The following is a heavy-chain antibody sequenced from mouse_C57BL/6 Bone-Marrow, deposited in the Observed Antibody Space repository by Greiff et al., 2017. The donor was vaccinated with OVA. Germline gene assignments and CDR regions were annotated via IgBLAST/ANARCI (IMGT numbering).Heavy chain of an antibody. D-gene: IGHD1-1*01. CDR1: GYTFTNYW. CDR3: ARRAITTVVDWYFDV. V-gene: IGHV1-63*01. CDR2: IYPGVGYT. Sequence: QVQLQQSGAELVRPGPSVKMSCKASGYTFTNYWIGWAKQRPGHGLEWIGDIYPGVGYTNYNEKFKGKATLTADKSSSTAYMQFSSLTSEDSAIYYCARRAITTVVDWYFDVWGTGTTVTVSS. J-gene: IGHJ1*03.